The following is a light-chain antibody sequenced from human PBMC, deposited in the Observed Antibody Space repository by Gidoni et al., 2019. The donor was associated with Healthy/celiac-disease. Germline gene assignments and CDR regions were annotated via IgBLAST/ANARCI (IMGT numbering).Light chain of an antibody. CDR2: GAS. CDR3: QQYGSSPGIT. J-gene: IGKJ5*01. CDR1: QSVSSSY. Sequence: ESVLTQSPGTLSLSPGERATLSCRASQSVSSSYLAWYQQKPGQAPRLLIYGASSRSTGIPDRFSGSGSGTDFTLTLSRLEPEDFAVYYCQQYGSSPGITFGQGTRLEIK. V-gene: IGKV3-20*01.